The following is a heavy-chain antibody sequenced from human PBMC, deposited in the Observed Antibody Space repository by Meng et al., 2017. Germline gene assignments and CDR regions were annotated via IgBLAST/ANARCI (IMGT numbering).Heavy chain of an antibody. Sequence: VQLVQSGAEVKKPGASVKVSCKASGYTFPDYWLHWVRRAPGQGLERMGRINPKSGDTHYAQRFQGRVTMTGDTSISTAYMELSGLRSDDTAAYYCYGDYSQGPNWGQGTLVTVSS. V-gene: IGHV1-2*06. CDR2: INPKSGDT. J-gene: IGHJ4*02. CDR3: YGDYSQGPN. CDR1: GYTFPDYW. D-gene: IGHD4-17*01.